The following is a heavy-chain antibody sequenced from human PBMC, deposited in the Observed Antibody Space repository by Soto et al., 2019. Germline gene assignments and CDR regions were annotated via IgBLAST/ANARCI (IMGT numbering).Heavy chain of an antibody. J-gene: IGHJ4*02. D-gene: IGHD2-2*01. Sequence: SETLSLTCTVSGGSISSSSYYWGWIRQPPGKGLEWIGSIYYSGSTYYNPSLKSRVTISVDTSKNQFSLKLSSVTAADTAVYYCARHAAYCSSTSRYYFDYWGQGTLVTVSS. CDR2: IYYSGST. CDR3: ARHAAYCSSTSRYYFDY. CDR1: GGSISSSSYY. V-gene: IGHV4-39*01.